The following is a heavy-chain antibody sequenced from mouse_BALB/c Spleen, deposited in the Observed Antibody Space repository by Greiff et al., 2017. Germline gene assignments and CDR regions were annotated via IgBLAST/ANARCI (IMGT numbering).Heavy chain of an antibody. CDR1: GFTFSSYT. Sequence: EVQLQESGGGLVQPGGSLKLSCAASGFTFSSYTMSWVRQTPEKRLEWVAYISNGGGSTYYPDTVKGRFTISRDNAKNTLYLQMSSLKSEDTAMYYCARHDSLEGFAYWGQGTLVTVAA. J-gene: IGHJ3*01. CDR2: ISNGGGST. V-gene: IGHV5-12-2*01. D-gene: IGHD3-2*01. CDR3: ARHDSLEGFAY.